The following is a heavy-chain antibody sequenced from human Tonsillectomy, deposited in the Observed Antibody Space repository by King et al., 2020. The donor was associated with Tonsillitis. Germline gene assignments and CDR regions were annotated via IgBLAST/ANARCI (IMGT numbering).Heavy chain of an antibody. CDR2: IWYDGSNK. D-gene: IGHD3-10*01. Sequence: VQLVESGGGVVQPGRSLRLSCAASGFTFSSYGMHWVRQAPGKGLEWGAVIWYDGSNKYYADSVKGRFTISRDNSKNTLYLQMNSLRAEDTAVYYCARGALFYYGSGSYGFDYWGQGTLVTVSS. J-gene: IGHJ4*02. CDR3: ARGALFYYGSGSYGFDY. V-gene: IGHV3-33*01. CDR1: GFTFSSYG.